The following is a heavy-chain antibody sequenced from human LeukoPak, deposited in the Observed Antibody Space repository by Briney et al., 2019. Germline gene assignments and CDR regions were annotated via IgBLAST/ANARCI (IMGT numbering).Heavy chain of an antibody. D-gene: IGHD2-2*02. Sequence: PGRSLRLSCAASGFTFRNYGMYWVRQAPGKGLEWAAIIWYDGSKNYYADSVKGRFTISRDNFNNTLYLQMNSLRAEDTALYYCARAPYTTGRSFYFDSWGQGTLVTVSS. CDR2: IWYDGSKN. J-gene: IGHJ4*02. CDR1: GFTFRNYG. V-gene: IGHV3-33*01. CDR3: ARAPYTTGRSFYFDS.